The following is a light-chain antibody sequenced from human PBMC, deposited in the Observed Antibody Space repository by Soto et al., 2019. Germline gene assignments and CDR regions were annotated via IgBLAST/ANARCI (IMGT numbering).Light chain of an antibody. CDR2: GAS. CDR1: QSVSSSY. J-gene: IGKJ1*01. CDR3: QQYSTWT. V-gene: IGKV3-20*01. Sequence: EIVLTQSPGTLSLSPGERATLSCRASQSVSSSYLAWYQQKPGQAPRLLIYGASSRATGIPDWFSGSGSGADFTLTISRLEPEDLAVYYCQQYSTWTFGQGTKVEIK.